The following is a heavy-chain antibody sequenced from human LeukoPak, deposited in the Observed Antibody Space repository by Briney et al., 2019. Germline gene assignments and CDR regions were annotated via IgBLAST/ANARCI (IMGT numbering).Heavy chain of an antibody. CDR3: ARGPSLWGTGTTYDY. J-gene: IGHJ4*02. D-gene: IGHD1-1*01. V-gene: IGHV4-30-4*01. CDR1: GGSISSGDYY. Sequence: TLSLTCTVSGGSISSGDYYWSWIRQPPGKGLEWIGYIYYSGSTYYNPSLKSRVTISVDTSKNQFSLKLSSVTAADTAVYYCARGPSLWGTGTTYDYWGQGTLVTVSS. CDR2: IYYSGST.